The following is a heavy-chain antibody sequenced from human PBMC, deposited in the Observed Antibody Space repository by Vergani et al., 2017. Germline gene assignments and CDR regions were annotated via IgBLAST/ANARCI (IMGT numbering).Heavy chain of an antibody. CDR1: GGSISSSSYY. CDR2: IYYSGST. CDR3: ARQALIAAAGTRYIDC. V-gene: IGHV4-39*01. D-gene: IGHD6-13*01. Sequence: QLQLQESGPGLVKPSETLSLTCTVSGGSISSSSYYWGWIRQPPGKGLEWIGRIYYSGSTYYNPSLKSRVTISVDTSKNQFSLKLSSVTAADTAVYYCARQALIAAAGTRYIDCWGQGTLVTVSS. J-gene: IGHJ4*02.